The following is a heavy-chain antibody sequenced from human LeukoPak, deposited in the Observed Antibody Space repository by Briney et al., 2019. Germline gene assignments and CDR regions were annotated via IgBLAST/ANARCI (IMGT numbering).Heavy chain of an antibody. CDR1: EFTFSSYA. Sequence: GGSLRLSCAASEFTFSSYAMTWVRQAPGKGLEWVSAISGSGGTTYYADSVRGRFTISRENSKNTMYLQMNSLRAEDTAVYYCAKGLINDWSALEYWGQGTLVTVSS. J-gene: IGHJ4*02. CDR2: ISGSGGTT. D-gene: IGHD3-9*01. V-gene: IGHV3-23*01. CDR3: AKGLINDWSALEY.